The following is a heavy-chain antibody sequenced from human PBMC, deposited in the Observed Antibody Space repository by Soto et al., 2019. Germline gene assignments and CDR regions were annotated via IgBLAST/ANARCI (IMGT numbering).Heavy chain of an antibody. D-gene: IGHD1-26*01. CDR1: GFTFINAW. CDR3: TTDSGSHAFDI. V-gene: IGHV3-15*07. Sequence: GGSLRLSCAASGFTFINAWMNWVRHAPGKGLEWVGRIKSKTDGGTTDYAAPVKGRFTISRDDSKNTLYLQMNSLKTEDTAVYYCTTDSGSHAFDIWGQGTMVTVSS. CDR2: IKSKTDGGTT. J-gene: IGHJ3*02.